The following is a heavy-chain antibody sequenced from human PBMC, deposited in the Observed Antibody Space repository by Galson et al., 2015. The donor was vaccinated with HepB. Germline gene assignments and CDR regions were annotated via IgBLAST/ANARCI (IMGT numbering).Heavy chain of an antibody. D-gene: IGHD3-16*01. V-gene: IGHV3-64D*06. CDR2: ISRDGDST. CDR1: GFTFSHYA. J-gene: IGHJ4*02. Sequence: SLRLSCAASGFTFSHYAMHWVRQAPGRGLEHVSTISRDGDSTNYADSVKDRFTMSRDNLKNTVFLQMSSLRADDTAVYYCVKDGTPIMLTMGGVPPGYFDYWGQGILVTVSS. CDR3: VKDGTPIMLTMGGVPPGYFDY.